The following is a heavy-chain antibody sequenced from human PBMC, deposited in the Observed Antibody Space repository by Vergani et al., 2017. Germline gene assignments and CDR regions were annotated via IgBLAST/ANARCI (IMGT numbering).Heavy chain of an antibody. Sequence: QVQLVQSGAEVKKPGASVKVSCKPSGYTFTSYGISWVRQLPGQGLEWMGWFSVDNGNTNYAQKLQGRVTRTTDTSTSTAYMELRSLRSDDTAVDDCARVGGRTARAYFDDWGQGTLVTVSS. V-gene: IGHV1-18*01. CDR2: FSVDNGNT. CDR1: GYTFTSYG. CDR3: ARVGGRTARAYFDD. D-gene: IGHD5-18*01. J-gene: IGHJ4*02.